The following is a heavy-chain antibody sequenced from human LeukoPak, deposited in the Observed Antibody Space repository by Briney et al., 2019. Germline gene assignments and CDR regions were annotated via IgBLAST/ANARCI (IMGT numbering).Heavy chain of an antibody. J-gene: IGHJ3*01. CDR1: GGSISSGGYY. D-gene: IGHD3-22*01. CDR2: IYYSGST. Sequence: PSETLSLTCTVSGGSISSGGYYWSWIRHHPGKGLEWIGYIYYSGSTYYNASLRSRVTTSVDTSKNQFSLKLSSVTAADTAVYYCAKSTYYYDTFVNAFDFWGQGTTVTVSS. V-gene: IGHV4-31*03. CDR3: AKSTYYYDTFVNAFDF.